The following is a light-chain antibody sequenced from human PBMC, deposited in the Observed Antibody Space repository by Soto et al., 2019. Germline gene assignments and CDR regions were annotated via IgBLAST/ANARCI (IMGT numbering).Light chain of an antibody. CDR2: GAS. CDR1: HSVASTY. V-gene: IGKV3-20*01. J-gene: IGKJ2*01. CDR3: QQYGSSSFT. Sequence: EIVLTQSPGTLSLSPGEGATLSCRASHSVASTYLAWYQQKPGLAPRLIIYGASNRPSGTPDRFSGGGSGTDFTLTISRLELEDFAVYYCQQYGSSSFTFGQGTKLEIK.